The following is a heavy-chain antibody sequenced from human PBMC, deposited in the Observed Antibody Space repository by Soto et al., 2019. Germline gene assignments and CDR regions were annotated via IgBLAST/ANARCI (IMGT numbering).Heavy chain of an antibody. CDR1: GFTFSSYS. J-gene: IGHJ5*02. CDR2: ISSSSSYI. Sequence: GGSLRLSCAASGFTFSSYSMNWVRQAPGKGLEWVSSISSSSSYIYYAGSVKGRFTISRDNAKNSLYLQMNSLRAEDTAVYYCASLVVVPAGDWFDPGGQGTLVTVSS. V-gene: IGHV3-21*01. D-gene: IGHD2-2*01. CDR3: ASLVVVPAGDWFDP.